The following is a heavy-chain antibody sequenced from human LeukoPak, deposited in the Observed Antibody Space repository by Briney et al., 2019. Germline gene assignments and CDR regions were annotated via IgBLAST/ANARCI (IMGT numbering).Heavy chain of an antibody. Sequence: PGGSLRLSCAASGFTFSSYAMNWVRQTPGKGLEWVSSISGSGGSTFYSDSVKGRFTISRDNSKNTLYLHMNSLRAEDTALYYCANRGFTYPLSYWGQGTLVTVSA. V-gene: IGHV3-23*01. D-gene: IGHD5-12*01. CDR2: ISGSGGST. J-gene: IGHJ4*02. CDR3: ANRGFTYPLSY. CDR1: GFTFSSYA.